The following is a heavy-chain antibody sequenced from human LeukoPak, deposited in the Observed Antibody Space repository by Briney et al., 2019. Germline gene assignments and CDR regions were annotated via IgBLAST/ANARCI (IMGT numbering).Heavy chain of an antibody. CDR2: IYYSGST. J-gene: IGHJ4*02. CDR3: ARGADGTYYYGSGSYLLFRYFDY. D-gene: IGHD3-10*01. CDR1: GGSISSYY. V-gene: IGHV4-59*01. Sequence: SETPSLTCTVSGGSISSYYWSWIRQPPGKGLEWIGYIYYSGSTNYNPSLKSRVTISVDTSKNQFSLKLSSVTAADTAVYYCARGADGTYYYGSGSYLLFRYFDYWGQGTLVTVSS.